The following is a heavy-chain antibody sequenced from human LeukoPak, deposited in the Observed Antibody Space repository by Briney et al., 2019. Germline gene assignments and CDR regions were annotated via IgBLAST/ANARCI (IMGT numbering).Heavy chain of an antibody. CDR1: GFSFSSYS. CDR2: ISGGGSFI. CDR3: AREDYGSGSYLNWFDS. Sequence: GGSLRLSCAASGFSFSSYSINWVRQAPGKGLEWVSSISGGGSFISYADSVKGRFIISRDNAKNSLSLQMNSLRVEDTAVYYCAREDYGSGSYLNWFDSWGQGTLVTVSS. D-gene: IGHD3-10*01. V-gene: IGHV3-21*01. J-gene: IGHJ5*01.